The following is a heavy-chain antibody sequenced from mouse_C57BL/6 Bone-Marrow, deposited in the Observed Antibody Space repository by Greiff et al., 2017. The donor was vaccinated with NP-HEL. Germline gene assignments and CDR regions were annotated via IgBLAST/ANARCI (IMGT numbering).Heavy chain of an antibody. CDR3: TSPPGRYAMDY. V-gene: IGHV1-15*01. CDR2: IDPETGGT. D-gene: IGHD4-1*01. Sequence: QVHVKQSGAELVRPGASVTLSCKASGYTFTDYEMHWVKQTPVHGLEWIGAIDPETGGTAYNQKFKGKAILTADKSSSTAYMELRSLTSEDSAVYYCTSPPGRYAMDYWGQGTSVTVSS. J-gene: IGHJ4*01. CDR1: GYTFTDYE.